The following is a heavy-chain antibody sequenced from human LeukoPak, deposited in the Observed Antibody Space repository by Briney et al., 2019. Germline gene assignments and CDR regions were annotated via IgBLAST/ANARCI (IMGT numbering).Heavy chain of an antibody. J-gene: IGHJ4*02. CDR1: GFTFSSYD. CDR2: ISTSSRTI. CDR3: LRGDRRDY. Sequence: GRSLRLSCAGSGFTFSSYDMNWVSQARGKGLEWLAYISTSSRTIYYADSVKGRFTISRDNAKNSLYLQMNTLRAEDTAVYYCLRGDRRDYWGQGTLVTVSS. V-gene: IGHV3-48*01.